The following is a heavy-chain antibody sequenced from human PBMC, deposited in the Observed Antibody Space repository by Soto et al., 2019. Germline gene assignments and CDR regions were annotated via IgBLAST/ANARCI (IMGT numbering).Heavy chain of an antibody. CDR3: ARGASDDYVWGSYRLGGYYFDY. CDR1: GGTFSSYA. J-gene: IGHJ4*02. CDR2: IIPIFGTA. D-gene: IGHD3-16*02. Sequence: GASVEVSCKASGGTFSSYAISWVRQAPGQGLEWMGGIIPIFGTANYAQKFQGRVTITADESTSTAYMELSSLRSEDTAVYYCARGASDDYVWGSYRLGGYYFDYWGQGTLVTVSS. V-gene: IGHV1-69*13.